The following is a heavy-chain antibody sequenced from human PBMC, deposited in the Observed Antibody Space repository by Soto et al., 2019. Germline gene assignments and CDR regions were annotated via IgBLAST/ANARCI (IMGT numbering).Heavy chain of an antibody. CDR3: PKCDVFMPTSGGWCNWFDP. V-gene: IGHV3-23*01. CDR1: GFTCSTFA. J-gene: IGHJ5*02. D-gene: IGHD2-21*01. Sequence: EVQLLESGGSWVQPGGPLRLSCAASGFTCSTFAMNWVRQAPGEGLEGVLSISGSGGNTQDADTEKVRVTISRNNTKNTHYVHMTNLRAEDTAVHYCPKCDVFMPTSGGWCNWFDPWGKGTLVIVS. CDR2: ISGSGGNT.